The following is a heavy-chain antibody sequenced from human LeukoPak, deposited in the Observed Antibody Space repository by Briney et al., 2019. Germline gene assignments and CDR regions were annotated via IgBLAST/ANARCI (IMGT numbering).Heavy chain of an antibody. CDR3: AGRSSSSWYDDNWYFDL. D-gene: IGHD6-13*01. J-gene: IGHJ2*01. CDR2: MNPNSGNT. CDR1: GGTFSSYA. Sequence: ASVKVSCKASGGTFSSYAISWVRQAPGQGLEWMGWMNPNSGNTGYAQKFQGRVTMTRNTSISTACMELNSLRSEDTAVYYCAGRSSSSWYDDNWYFDLWGRGTLVTVSS. V-gene: IGHV1-8*02.